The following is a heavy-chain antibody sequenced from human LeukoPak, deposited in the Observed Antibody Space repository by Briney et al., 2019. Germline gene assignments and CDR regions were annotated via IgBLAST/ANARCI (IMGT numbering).Heavy chain of an antibody. Sequence: PSETLSLTCTVSGGSISSSSYYWGWVRQAPGKGLEWVSSISSSNNYIYYADSVKGRYTISRDNAKNSLYLQMNSLRAEDTAVYYCARRSPNYYFDYWGQGTPVTVSS. CDR1: GGSISSSSYY. V-gene: IGHV3-21*01. CDR2: ISSSNNYI. J-gene: IGHJ4*02. CDR3: ARRSPNYYFDY.